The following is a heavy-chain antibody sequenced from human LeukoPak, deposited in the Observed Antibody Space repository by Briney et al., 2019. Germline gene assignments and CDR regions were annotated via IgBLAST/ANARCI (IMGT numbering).Heavy chain of an antibody. V-gene: IGHV3-23*01. J-gene: IGHJ4*02. CDR3: AKDRLAGDYHGAFDY. CDR2: ISGSGGST. D-gene: IGHD2-21*01. Sequence: GGSLRLSCAASGFTFSSYAMSWVRQAPGKGLEWVSAISGSGGSTYYADSVKGRFTISRDNSKNTLYLQMYSLRAEDTAVYYCAKDRLAGDYHGAFDYWGQGTLVTVSS. CDR1: GFTFSSYA.